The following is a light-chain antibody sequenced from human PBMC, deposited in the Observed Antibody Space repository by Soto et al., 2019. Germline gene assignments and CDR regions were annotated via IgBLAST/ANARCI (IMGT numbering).Light chain of an antibody. V-gene: IGKV3-11*01. CDR1: QSVSSY. CDR3: QQRSNWPPGVT. J-gene: IGKJ3*01. CDR2: DAS. Sequence: EIVLTQSPATLSLSPGERATLSCRASQSVSSYLAWYQQKPGQAPRLLIYDASNRATGIPARFSGSGSGTGFPLPISSLEPEDFAVYYCQQRSNWPPGVTFGPGTKVDIK.